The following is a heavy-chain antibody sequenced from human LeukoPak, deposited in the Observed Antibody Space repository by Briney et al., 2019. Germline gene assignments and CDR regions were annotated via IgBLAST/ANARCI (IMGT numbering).Heavy chain of an antibody. J-gene: IGHJ4*02. D-gene: IGHD6-13*01. Sequence: GGSLRLSCAASGFTFSSYSMNWVRQAPGKGLEWVSSISSSSSYIYYADSVKGRFTISRDNAKNSLYLQMNSLRAEDTAVYYCARDRGDGQQLFGYWGQGTLVTVSS. V-gene: IGHV3-21*01. CDR2: ISSSSSYI. CDR3: ARDRGDGQQLFGY. CDR1: GFTFSSYS.